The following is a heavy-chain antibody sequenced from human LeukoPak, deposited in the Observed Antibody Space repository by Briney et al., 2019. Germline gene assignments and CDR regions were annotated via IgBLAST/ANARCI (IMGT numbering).Heavy chain of an antibody. CDR3: ARFYGDYGGNYFDY. J-gene: IGHJ4*02. V-gene: IGHV4-38-2*02. Sequence: SETLSLTCTVSGYSISSGYYWGWIRQPPGKGLEWIGSIYHSGSTYYNPSLKSRVTISVDTSKSQFSLKLSSVTAADTAVYYCARFYGDYGGNYFDYWGQGTLVTVSS. D-gene: IGHD4-17*01. CDR2: IYHSGST. CDR1: GYSISSGYY.